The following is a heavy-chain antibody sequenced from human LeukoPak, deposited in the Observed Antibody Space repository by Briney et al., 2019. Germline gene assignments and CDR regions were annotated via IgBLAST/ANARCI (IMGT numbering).Heavy chain of an antibody. CDR3: AKDLDGSGMYGGTDS. CDR2: ITASARTT. CDR1: GFNFRDYG. Sequence: PGRTLRLSCEASGFNFRDYGMNWVRQAPGKGLERVSGITASARTTYYADSVKGRFTIYSDNSKNTLSLQMSSLRAEDTAVYYCAKDLDGSGMYGGTDSWGQGTPVTVSS. V-gene: IGHV3-23*01. D-gene: IGHD6-19*01. J-gene: IGHJ4*02.